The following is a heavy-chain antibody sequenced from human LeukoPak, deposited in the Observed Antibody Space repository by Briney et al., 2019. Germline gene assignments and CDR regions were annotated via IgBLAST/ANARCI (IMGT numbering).Heavy chain of an antibody. V-gene: IGHV4-30-4*08. CDR1: GDSISSGDYY. D-gene: IGHD3-22*01. Sequence: PSQILSLTCTVSGDSISSGDYYWSWIRQPPGKGLEWIAYIYYSGSTYYNPSLKSRVTMSVDASKNQFSLKLSSVTAADAAVYYCARVTGDSSGYYYFDYWGQGTLVTVSS. J-gene: IGHJ4*02. CDR3: ARVTGDSSGYYYFDY. CDR2: IYYSGST.